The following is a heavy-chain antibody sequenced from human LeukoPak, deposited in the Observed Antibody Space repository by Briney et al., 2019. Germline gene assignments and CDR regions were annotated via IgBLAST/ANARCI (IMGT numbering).Heavy chain of an antibody. Sequence: SETLSLTCAVYGGSFSGYYWSWIRQPPGKGLEWIGEINHSGSTNYNPSLKSRVTISVDTSKNQFSLKLSSVTAADTAVYYCARGQIGLRYFDWLSNPCSDYWGQGTLVTVSS. CDR3: ARGQIGLRYFDWLSNPCSDY. CDR1: GGSFSGYY. V-gene: IGHV4-34*01. CDR2: INHSGST. J-gene: IGHJ4*02. D-gene: IGHD3-9*01.